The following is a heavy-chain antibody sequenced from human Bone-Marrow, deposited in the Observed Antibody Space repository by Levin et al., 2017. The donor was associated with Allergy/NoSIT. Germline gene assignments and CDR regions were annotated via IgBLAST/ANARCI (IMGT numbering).Heavy chain of an antibody. V-gene: IGHV1-46*01. J-gene: IGHJ4*02. CDR2: INPTSGST. Sequence: GESLKISCKASGYSFTNYYIHWVRQAPGRGVEWMGGINPTSGSTNYAQMFQGRVTMTRDTSTSTVYMELSNLGVEDTAVYYCARADINPEQSSTWYFDYWGQGTLVTVSS. D-gene: IGHD2/OR15-2a*01. CDR1: GYSFTNYY. CDR3: ARADINPEQSSTWYFDY.